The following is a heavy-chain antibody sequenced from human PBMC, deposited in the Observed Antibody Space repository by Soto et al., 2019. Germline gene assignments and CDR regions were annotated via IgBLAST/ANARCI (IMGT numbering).Heavy chain of an antibody. D-gene: IGHD3-3*01. Sequence: QVQLQESGPGLVKPSQTLSLTCTVSGGSISSGGYYWSWIRQHPGKGLEWIGYIYYSGSTYYNPSLRSRGTLSGDSSKNKFFLKLSSVTAADTAVYSCARALPNHLTILGGVEANNFAYWGQGTLVTVSS. V-gene: IGHV4-31*03. CDR1: GGSISSGGYY. J-gene: IGHJ4*02. CDR2: IYYSGST. CDR3: ARALPNHLTILGGVEANNFAY.